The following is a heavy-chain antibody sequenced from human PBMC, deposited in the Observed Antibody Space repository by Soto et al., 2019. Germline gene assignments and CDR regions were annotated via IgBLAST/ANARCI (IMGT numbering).Heavy chain of an antibody. CDR2: IIPIFGTA. CDR1: GGTFSSYA. V-gene: IGHV1-69*01. Sequence: QEQLVQSGAEVKKPGSSVKVSCKSSGGTFSSYAINWVRQAPGQGLEWMGGIIPIFGTANYAQNFQDRGTITADVSTNTAYMELSSLRSADTAMYYCARENRYFFYGMAVWGQGTTVTVSS. J-gene: IGHJ6*02. CDR3: ARENRYFFYGMAV.